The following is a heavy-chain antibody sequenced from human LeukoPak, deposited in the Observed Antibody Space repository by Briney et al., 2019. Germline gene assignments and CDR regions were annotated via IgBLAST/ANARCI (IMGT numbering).Heavy chain of an antibody. CDR1: GFTFSSYG. CDR3: AKSGYSSFGYYYYYMDV. CDR2: IRYDGSNK. J-gene: IGHJ6*03. Sequence: GGSLRLSCAASGFTFSSYGMHWVRQAPGKGLEWVAFIRYDGSNKYYADSVKGRFTISRDNSKNTLYLQMNSLRAEDTAVYYCAKSGYSSFGYYYYYMDVWGKGTTVTVSS. D-gene: IGHD6-13*01. V-gene: IGHV3-30*02.